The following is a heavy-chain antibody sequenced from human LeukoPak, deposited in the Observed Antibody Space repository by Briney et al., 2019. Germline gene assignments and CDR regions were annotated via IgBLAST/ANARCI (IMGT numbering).Heavy chain of an antibody. D-gene: IGHD6-13*01. J-gene: IGHJ4*02. CDR3: AREWSEGSSWSY. CDR1: GYTSTGYY. Sequence: ASVTVSCKASGYTSTGYYMHWVRQAPGQGLEWMGRINPNSGGTNYAQKFQGRVTMTRDTSISTAYMELSRLRSDDTAVYYCAREWSEGSSWSYWGQGTLVTVSS. CDR2: INPNSGGT. V-gene: IGHV1-2*06.